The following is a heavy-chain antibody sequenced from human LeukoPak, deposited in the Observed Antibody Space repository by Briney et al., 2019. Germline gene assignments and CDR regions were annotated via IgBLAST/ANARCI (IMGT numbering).Heavy chain of an antibody. J-gene: IGHJ4*02. D-gene: IGHD3-22*01. CDR3: ARDWEYSYDSSGSFDY. V-gene: IGHV3-7*01. Sequence: GGSLRLSCAASGFTFNSYWMSWVRQAPGKGLEWVATIEQDGSEKYYVDSVKGRFTISRDNAKNSLYLQMNSLRAEDTALYYCARDWEYSYDSSGSFDYWGQGTLVTVSS. CDR1: GFTFNSYW. CDR2: IEQDGSEK.